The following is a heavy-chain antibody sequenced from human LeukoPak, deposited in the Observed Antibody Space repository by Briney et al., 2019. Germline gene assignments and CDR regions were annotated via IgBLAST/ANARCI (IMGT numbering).Heavy chain of an antibody. J-gene: IGHJ4*02. V-gene: IGHV4-4*02. Sequence: SETLSLTCAVSGGSISNTNWWSWVRQPPGQGLEWVGEISLTGLTHYNPSLESRVTVSLDKSKNRLSLNLTSVTAADTAVYYCSRENGALSPFGYWGQGTLVTVLS. CDR1: GGSISNTNW. CDR2: ISLTGLT. CDR3: SRENGALSPFGY. D-gene: IGHD2-8*01.